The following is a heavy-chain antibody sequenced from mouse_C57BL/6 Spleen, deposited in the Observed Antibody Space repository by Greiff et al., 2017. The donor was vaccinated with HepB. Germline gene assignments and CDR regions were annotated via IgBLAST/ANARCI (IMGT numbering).Heavy chain of an antibody. CDR3: ARDYYGSSYEDWYFDV. Sequence: VKLQESGAELVRPGTSVKVSCKASGYAFTNYLIEWVKQRPGQGLEWIGVINPGSGGTNYNEKFKGKATLTADKSSSTAYMQLSSLTSEDSAVYFCARDYYGSSYEDWYFDVWGTGTTVTVSS. D-gene: IGHD1-1*01. J-gene: IGHJ1*03. V-gene: IGHV1-54*01. CDR1: GYAFTNYL. CDR2: INPGSGGT.